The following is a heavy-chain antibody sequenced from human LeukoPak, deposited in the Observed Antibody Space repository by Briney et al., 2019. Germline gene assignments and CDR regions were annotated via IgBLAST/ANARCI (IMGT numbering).Heavy chain of an antibody. V-gene: IGHV3-48*04. CDR2: ISSSSSTI. D-gene: IGHD3-22*01. CDR3: ARVLGSGYYYEAGYDY. J-gene: IGHJ4*02. Sequence: GGSLRLSCAAAGFTFSSYSMNWVRQAPGKGLKWVSYISSSSSTIYYADSVKGRFTISRDNAKNSLYLQMNSLRAEDTAVYYCARVLGSGYYYEAGYDYWGQGTLVTVSS. CDR1: GFTFSSYS.